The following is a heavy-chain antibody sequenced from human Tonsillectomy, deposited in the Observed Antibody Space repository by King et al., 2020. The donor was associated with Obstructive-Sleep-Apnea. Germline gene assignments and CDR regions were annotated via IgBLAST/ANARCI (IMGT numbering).Heavy chain of an antibody. D-gene: IGHD3-10*01. Sequence: VQLQQWGAGLLKPSETLSLTCAVYGGSFSGYYWSWIRQPPGKGLEWIGEINHSGSTNYNPSLKSRVTMLVDTSQNQFSLNLSSVTAADTAVYYCARRYYGSGSYSPFDYWGQGNLVTVSS. CDR1: GGSFSGYY. V-gene: IGHV4-34*01. J-gene: IGHJ4*02. CDR2: INHSGST. CDR3: ARRYYGSGSYSPFDY.